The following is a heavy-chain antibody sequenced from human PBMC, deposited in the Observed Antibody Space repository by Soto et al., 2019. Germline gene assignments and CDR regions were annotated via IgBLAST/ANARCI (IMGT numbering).Heavy chain of an antibody. J-gene: IGHJ6*02. CDR1: GYTFTSYG. V-gene: IGHV1-18*04. Sequence: QFQLVQSGGEVKKPGASVKVSCKASGYTFTSYGISWVRQAPGQGLEWMGWISVYNGDTNYAQKLQGRVTMTTDTSTSTAYLELRSLRSDDTSVYYCAREILSPDYYFSGLDVWGQGTTVTVSS. CDR2: ISVYNGDT. CDR3: AREILSPDYYFSGLDV. D-gene: IGHD2-15*01.